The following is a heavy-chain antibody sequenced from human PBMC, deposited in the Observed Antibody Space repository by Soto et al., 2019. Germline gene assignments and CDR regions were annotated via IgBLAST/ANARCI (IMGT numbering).Heavy chain of an antibody. CDR1: GYSFTSYW. CDR2: IDPSDSYT. J-gene: IGHJ5*02. Sequence: PGESLKISCKGSGYSFTSYWISWVRQMPGKGLEWMGRIDPSDSYTNYSPSFQGHVTISADKSISTAYLQWSSLKASDTAMYYCARHASPSGYDFWSGSHNWFDPWGQGTLVTVSS. D-gene: IGHD3-3*01. CDR3: ARHASPSGYDFWSGSHNWFDP. V-gene: IGHV5-10-1*01.